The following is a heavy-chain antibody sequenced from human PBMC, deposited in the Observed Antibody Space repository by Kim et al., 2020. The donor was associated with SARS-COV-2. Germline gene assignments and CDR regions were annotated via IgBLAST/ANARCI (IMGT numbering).Heavy chain of an antibody. CDR2: IFNSGRT. J-gene: IGHJ4*02. CDR1: GGSISSYY. Sequence: SETLSLICTVSGGSISSYYWSWVRQPPGKGLEWIGYIFNSGRTNYNPSLKSRVTISVDTSKNQFSLKLSSVTAADTAMYYCARASSYYVIDYWGQGTLVTVYS. CDR3: ARASSYYVIDY. V-gene: IGHV4-59*13. D-gene: IGHD1-26*01.